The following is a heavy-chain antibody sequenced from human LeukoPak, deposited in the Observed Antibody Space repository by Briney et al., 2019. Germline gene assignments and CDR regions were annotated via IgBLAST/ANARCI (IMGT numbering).Heavy chain of an antibody. CDR3: ARDQRWFGELDF. CDR2: ITSGGGPA. CDR1: GFTFSSSE. V-gene: IGHV3-48*03. D-gene: IGHD3-10*01. J-gene: IGHJ4*02. Sequence: GGSLRLSCAASGFTFSSSEMNWVRQAPGKGLEWVSYITSGGGPAYYADSVKGRFTISRDNTRNSLFLQKNGLRAEDTAVYYCARDQRWFGELDFWGQGTLVTVSS.